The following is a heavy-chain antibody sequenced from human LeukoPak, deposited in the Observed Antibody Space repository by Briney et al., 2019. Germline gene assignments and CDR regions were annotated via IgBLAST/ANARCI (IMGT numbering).Heavy chain of an antibody. J-gene: IGHJ4*02. CDR2: IIPIFGTA. CDR3: ARGDYVWGSYRYTSFDY. Sequence: ASVKVSCKASGGTFSSYAISWVRQAPGQGLEWMGGIIPIFGTANHAQKFQGRVTITADESTSTAYMELSSLRSEDTAVYYCARGDYVWGSYRYTSFDYWGQGTLVTVSS. CDR1: GGTFSSYA. V-gene: IGHV1-69*13. D-gene: IGHD3-16*02.